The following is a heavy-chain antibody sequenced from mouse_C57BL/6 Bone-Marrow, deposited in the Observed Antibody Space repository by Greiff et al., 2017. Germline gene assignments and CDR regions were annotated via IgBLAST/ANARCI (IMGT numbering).Heavy chain of an antibody. CDR2: IHPNSGST. J-gene: IGHJ3*01. Sequence: QVQLQQPGAELVKPGASVKLSCKASGYTFTSYWMHWVKQRPGQGLEWIGMIHPNSGSTNYNEKFKSKATLTVDKSSSTAYMQLSSLTSEDSAVYYCARPPHYCVRAWFAYWGQGTLVTVSA. D-gene: IGHD1-1*01. CDR1: GYTFTSYW. V-gene: IGHV1-64*01. CDR3: ARPPHYCVRAWFAY.